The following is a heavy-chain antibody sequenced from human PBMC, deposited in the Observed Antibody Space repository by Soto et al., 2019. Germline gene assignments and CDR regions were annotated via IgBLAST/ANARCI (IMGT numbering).Heavy chain of an antibody. D-gene: IGHD2-15*01. Sequence: QVQLVESGGGVVQPGRSLRLPCAACGFTFSSYGMHWVRQAPGKGLEWGAVISYVGSNKYYADSVKGRFAISRDNSKNXXYLQTNRLGAEDTAVYYWADGGVGCSGGGCYPIDYWGKGTLV. CDR3: ADGGVGCSGGGCYPIDY. V-gene: IGHV3-30*03. CDR2: ISYVGSNK. CDR1: GFTFSSYG. J-gene: IGHJ4*02.